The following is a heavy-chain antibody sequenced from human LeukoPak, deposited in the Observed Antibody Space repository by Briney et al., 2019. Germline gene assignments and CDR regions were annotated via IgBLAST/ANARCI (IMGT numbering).Heavy chain of an antibody. Sequence: SETLSLTCTVSGGSISSSSYYWGWIRQPPGQGLEWIGTIPYSGNAYYSPSLKSRVTISVDTSKNQFSLNLSSVTAADTAVYYCARYSYGGYYFDYWGQGTLVTVSS. CDR3: ARYSYGGYYFDY. D-gene: IGHD5-18*01. J-gene: IGHJ4*02. CDR2: IPYSGNA. V-gene: IGHV4-39*07. CDR1: GGSISSSSYY.